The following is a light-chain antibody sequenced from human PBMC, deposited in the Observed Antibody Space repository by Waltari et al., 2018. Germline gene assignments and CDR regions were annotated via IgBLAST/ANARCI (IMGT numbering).Light chain of an antibody. CDR1: SSDVGGYNY. Sequence: QSALTQPASVSGSPGQSITIPCTGTSSDVGGYNYVSWYQQHPAKAPKLMIYDVSNRPSGVSDRFSGSKSANTASLTISGLQAEDEANYYCSSYASSSSVVFGGGTKLTVL. J-gene: IGLJ2*01. CDR2: DVS. CDR3: SSYASSSSVV. V-gene: IGLV2-14*01.